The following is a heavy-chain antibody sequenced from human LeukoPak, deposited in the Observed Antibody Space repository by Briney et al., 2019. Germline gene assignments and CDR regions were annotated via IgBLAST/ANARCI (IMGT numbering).Heavy chain of an antibody. Sequence: GGSLRPSCAASGSISTSYSMKWVRQAPGKGLEWVSSISSSSSHIYYADSVKGRFTISRDNAKNSLYLQMNSLRAEDTAVYYCARDSGYSNRPFDFWGQGTLVTVSS. V-gene: IGHV3-21*01. CDR3: ARDSGYSNRPFDF. CDR1: GSISTSYS. D-gene: IGHD4-11*01. J-gene: IGHJ4*02. CDR2: ISSSSSHI.